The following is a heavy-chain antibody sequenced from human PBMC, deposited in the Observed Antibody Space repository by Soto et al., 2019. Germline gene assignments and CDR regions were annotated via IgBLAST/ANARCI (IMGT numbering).Heavy chain of an antibody. CDR3: ARDVDRPSHLNCFDS. CDR1: GFSLSGYG. J-gene: IGHJ5*01. CDR2: IWYDGTTK. V-gene: IGHV3-33*01. Sequence: GGYLRLSCEVSGFSLSGYGMHWVRQAPGKGLEWVAVIWYDGTTKNYADSVKGRFTISRDSSKNTVYLQMDSLKVEDTAVYYCARDVDRPSHLNCFDSRDKGVMLTVST. D-gene: IGHD2-15*01.